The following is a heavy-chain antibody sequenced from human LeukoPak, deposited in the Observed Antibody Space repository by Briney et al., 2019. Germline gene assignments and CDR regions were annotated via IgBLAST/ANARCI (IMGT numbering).Heavy chain of an antibody. J-gene: IGHJ6*02. D-gene: IGHD2-21*02. V-gene: IGHV3-64*01. CDR2: ISSNGGST. CDR1: GFTFRSYA. CDR3: ARVTTYCGGDCYYYYGMDV. Sequence: GGSLRLSCAASGFTFRSYAMHWVRQAPGKGLEYVSAISSNGGSTYYTNSVKGRFTISRDNSKNTLYLQMGSLRPEDMAVYYCARVTTYCGGDCYYYYGMDVWGQGTTVTVSS.